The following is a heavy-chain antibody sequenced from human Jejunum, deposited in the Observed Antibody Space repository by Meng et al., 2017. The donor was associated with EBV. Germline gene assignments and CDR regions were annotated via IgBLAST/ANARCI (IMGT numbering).Heavy chain of an antibody. CDR3: AKDRPGYTYGFDY. V-gene: IGHV3-30*18. CDR2: ISYDGSNK. Sequence: VQLWESGGGVVQPGRSLGLSCAASGFTFSNYGMHWVRQAPGKGLEWVAVISYDGSNKYYADSVKGRFTISRDNSKNTLYLQMNSLRAEDTAVYYCAKDRPGYTYGFDYWGQGTLVTVSS. J-gene: IGHJ4*02. CDR1: GFTFSNYG. D-gene: IGHD5-18*01.